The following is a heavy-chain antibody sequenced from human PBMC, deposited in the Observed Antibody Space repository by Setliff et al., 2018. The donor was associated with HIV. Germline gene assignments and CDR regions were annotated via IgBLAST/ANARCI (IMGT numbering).Heavy chain of an antibody. V-gene: IGHV4-59*01. CDR1: GGSINSYY. J-gene: IGHJ6*02. CDR3: ARDRAGEVQHWLSARSLDWYYNYGMDV. D-gene: IGHD6-19*01. Sequence: KASETLSLTCTVSGGSINSYYWSWIRQPPGKGLEWIGYIYYSGSTNYNPSLKSRVTISVDTSKNQFSLKLSSVTAADTAVYYCARDRAGEVQHWLSARSLDWYYNYGMDVWGQGTTVTVSS. CDR2: IYYSGST.